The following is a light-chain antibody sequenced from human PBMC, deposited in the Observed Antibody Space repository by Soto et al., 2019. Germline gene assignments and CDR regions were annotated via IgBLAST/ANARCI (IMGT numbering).Light chain of an antibody. CDR3: QQYNSYSPLP. CDR2: KAS. J-gene: IGKJ4*01. Sequence: DIQMTQSPSTLSASVGDRVTITCRASQSISSWLAWYQQKPGKAPKLLIYKASSLESGVPSRFSGSGSGTEFTLTISSLQPDDFATYYCQQYNSYSPLPFGGGTKVDI. V-gene: IGKV1-5*03. CDR1: QSISSW.